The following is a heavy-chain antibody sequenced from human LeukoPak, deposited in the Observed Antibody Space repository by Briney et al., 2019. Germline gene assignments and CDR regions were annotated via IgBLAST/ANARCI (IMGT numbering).Heavy chain of an antibody. V-gene: IGHV1-2*02. D-gene: IGHD2-2*01. Sequence: GASVKVSCKASGYTFTGYYMHWVRQAPGQGLEWMGWINPNSGGTNYAQKFQGRVTMTRDTSISTAYMELSRLRSDDTAVYYCARFANSIVVVPADDGGFDYWGQGTLVTVSS. CDR1: GYTFTGYY. CDR3: ARFANSIVVVPADDGGFDY. J-gene: IGHJ4*02. CDR2: INPNSGGT.